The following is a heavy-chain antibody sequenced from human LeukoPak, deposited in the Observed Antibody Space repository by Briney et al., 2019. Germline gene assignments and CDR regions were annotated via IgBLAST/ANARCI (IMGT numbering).Heavy chain of an antibody. CDR3: ARNQQLGGHSYYYYGMDV. D-gene: IGHD3-16*01. J-gene: IGHJ6*02. CDR2: ISGGGVTT. Sequence: GGSLRLSCAASGFTFSSSAMSWVRQVPGKGLEWVSGISGGGVTTYYADSVKGRFTISRDNSKNTLYLQMNSLRADDTAIYYCARNQQLGGHSYYYYGMDVWGQGTTVTVSS. CDR1: GFTFSSSA. V-gene: IGHV3-23*01.